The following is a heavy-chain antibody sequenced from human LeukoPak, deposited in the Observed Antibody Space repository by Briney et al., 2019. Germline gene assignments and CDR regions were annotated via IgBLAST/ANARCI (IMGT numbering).Heavy chain of an antibody. D-gene: IGHD2-15*01. Sequence: PSETLSLTCTVSGGSISSYYWSWIRQPPGKGLEWIGYIYYSGSTNYNPSLKSRVTISVDTSKNQFSLKLSSVTAADTAVYYCARVLGGTVYWYMDVWGKGTTVTVSS. CDR3: ARVLGGTVYWYMDV. CDR2: IYYSGST. J-gene: IGHJ6*03. CDR1: GGSISSYY. V-gene: IGHV4-59*01.